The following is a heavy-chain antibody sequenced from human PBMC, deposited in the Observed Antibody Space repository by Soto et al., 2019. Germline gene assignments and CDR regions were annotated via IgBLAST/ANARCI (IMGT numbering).Heavy chain of an antibody. CDR3: VRGSKDSYPGSRIFDF. CDR1: GLTFGSRA. D-gene: IGHD3-10*01. J-gene: IGHJ4*02. V-gene: IGHV3-23*01. CDR2: ITDTGGDA. Sequence: VQLLESGGDLIQPGGSLRLSCVASGLTFGSRAMSWVRQSPGEGLEWVSTITDTGGDAKYADSVRGRFAISRDNSKNTLYLQMSALSAEDSAIYFCVRGSKDSYPGSRIFDFWGRGTLVTVSS.